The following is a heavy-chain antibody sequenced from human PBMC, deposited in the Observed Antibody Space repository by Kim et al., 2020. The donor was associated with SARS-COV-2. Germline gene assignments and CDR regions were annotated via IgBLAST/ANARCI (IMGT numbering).Heavy chain of an antibody. CDR1: GGSISSGGYH. CDR3: ASGPNCSSTSCYRIYGMDV. D-gene: IGHD2-2*02. V-gene: IGHV4-31*03. CDR2: IYYSGST. J-gene: IGHJ6*02. Sequence: SETLSLTCTVSGGSISSGGYHWSWIRQHPGKGLEWIGYIYYSGSTYYNPSLKSRVTISVDTSKNQFSLKLSSVTAADTAVYYCASGPNCSSTSCYRIYGMDVWGQGTTVTVSS.